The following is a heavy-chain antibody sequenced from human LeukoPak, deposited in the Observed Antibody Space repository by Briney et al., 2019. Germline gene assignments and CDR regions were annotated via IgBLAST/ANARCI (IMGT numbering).Heavy chain of an antibody. D-gene: IGHD3-16*02. J-gene: IGHJ4*02. CDR2: IYYSGST. Sequence: SETLSLTCAVYGGSFSGYYWGWIRQPPGKGLEWIGSIYYSGSTYYNPSLKSRVTISVDTSKNQFSLKLSSVTAADTAVYYCARHPSDYVWGSYRYFDYWGQGTLVTVSS. CDR3: ARHPSDYVWGSYRYFDY. CDR1: GGSFSGYY. V-gene: IGHV4-39*01.